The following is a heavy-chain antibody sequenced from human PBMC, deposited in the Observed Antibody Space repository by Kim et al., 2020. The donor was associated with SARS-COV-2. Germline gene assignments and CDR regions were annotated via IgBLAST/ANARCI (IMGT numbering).Heavy chain of an antibody. J-gene: IGHJ5*02. V-gene: IGHV4-39*01. Sequence: SETLSLTCTVSGGSISSSSYYWGWIRQPPGKGLEWIGSIYYSGSTYYNPSLKSRVTISVDTSKNQFSLKLSSVTAADTAVYYCARQRAHIVVVTGWFDPWGQGTLVTVSS. CDR3: ARQRAHIVVVTGWFDP. CDR1: GGSISSSSYY. D-gene: IGHD2-21*02. CDR2: IYYSGST.